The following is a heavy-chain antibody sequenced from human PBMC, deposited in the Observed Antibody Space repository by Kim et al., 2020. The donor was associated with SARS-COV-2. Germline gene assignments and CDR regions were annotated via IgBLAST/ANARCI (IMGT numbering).Heavy chain of an antibody. J-gene: IGHJ4*02. CDR3: AKDHPSSGWPAFDS. CDR2: VNNGGNA. D-gene: IGHD6-19*01. V-gene: IGHV3-23*01. CDR1: GFTFSSRA. Sequence: GGSLRLSCAASGFTFSSRAMSWVRQAPGKGPEWVASVNNGGNAYYADFVKGRFTVSRDITRDTLYLQMNSLRAEDTALYFCAKDHPSSGWPAFDSWGQGT.